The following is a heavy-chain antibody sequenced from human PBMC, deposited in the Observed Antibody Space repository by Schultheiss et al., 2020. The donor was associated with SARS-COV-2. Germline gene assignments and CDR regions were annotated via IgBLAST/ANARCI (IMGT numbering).Heavy chain of an antibody. D-gene: IGHD3-3*01. CDR2: IYYSGST. CDR3: ARDRSPYDFWSGPQMDYGMDV. V-gene: IGHV4-61*01. CDR1: GGSVSSGSYY. J-gene: IGHJ6*02. Sequence: SETLSLTCTVSGGSVSSGSYYWSWIRQPPGKGLEWIGYIYYSGSTNYNPSLKSRVTISVDTSKNQFSLKLSSVTAADTAVYYCARDRSPYDFWSGPQMDYGMDVWGQGTTVTVSS.